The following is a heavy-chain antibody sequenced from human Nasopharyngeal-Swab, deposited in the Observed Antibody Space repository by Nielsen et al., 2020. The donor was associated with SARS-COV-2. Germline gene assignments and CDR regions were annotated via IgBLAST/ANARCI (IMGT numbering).Heavy chain of an antibody. V-gene: IGHV3-30*18. D-gene: IGHD6-13*01. Sequence: GGSLRLSCAASGFTFSSYGMHWVRQAPGKGLEWVAVISYDGSNKYYADSVKGRFTISRDKSKNTLYLQMNSLRAEDTAVYYCAKMAGYSSSWYGSSLIDYWGQGTLVTVSS. CDR3: AKMAGYSSSWYGSSLIDY. CDR2: ISYDGSNK. J-gene: IGHJ4*02. CDR1: GFTFSSYG.